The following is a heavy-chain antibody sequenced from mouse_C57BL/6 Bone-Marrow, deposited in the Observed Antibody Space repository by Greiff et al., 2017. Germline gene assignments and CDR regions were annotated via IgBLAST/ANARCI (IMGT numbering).Heavy chain of an antibody. D-gene: IGHD2-3*01. Sequence: QVQLQQSGAELARPGASVKLSCTASGYTFTSYGISWVKQRTGQGLEWIGEIYPRSGNTYYNEKFKGKATLTADKSSSTAYMELRSLTSEDSAVYFCARSLDGYYDFDYWGQGTTLTVSS. J-gene: IGHJ2*01. CDR2: IYPRSGNT. CDR1: GYTFTSYG. V-gene: IGHV1-81*01. CDR3: ARSLDGYYDFDY.